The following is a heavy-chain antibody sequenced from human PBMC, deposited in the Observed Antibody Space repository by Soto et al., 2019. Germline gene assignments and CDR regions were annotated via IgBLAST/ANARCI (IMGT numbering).Heavy chain of an antibody. CDR1: GASISSSY. CDR2: IYYSGST. Sequence: QVQLQESGPGLVKPSETLSLTCTVSGASISSSYWSWIRQPPGKGLEWIGYIYYSGSTDCNPSLKSRVTISVDVSKNQFSLKVNSVTAADTAVYFCARRANYFDYWGQGTLVTVSS. CDR3: ARRANYFDY. J-gene: IGHJ4*02. V-gene: IGHV4-59*08.